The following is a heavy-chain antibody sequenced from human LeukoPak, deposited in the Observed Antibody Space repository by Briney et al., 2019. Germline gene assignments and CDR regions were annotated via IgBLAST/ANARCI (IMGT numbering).Heavy chain of an antibody. CDR3: ARNAPFDY. J-gene: IGHJ4*02. CDR2: INQDGSEK. V-gene: IGHV3-7*01. Sequence: GGSLRLSCAASGFTFSDYYMSWIRQAPGKGLEWVANINQDGSEKYYVDSVRGRFTISRDNAKNSLYLQMNSLRGEDTAVYYCARNAPFDYWGQGTLVTVSS. CDR1: GFTFSDYY.